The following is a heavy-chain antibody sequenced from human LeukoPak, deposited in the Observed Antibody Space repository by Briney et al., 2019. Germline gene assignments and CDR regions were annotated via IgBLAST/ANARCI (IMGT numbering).Heavy chain of an antibody. Sequence: ASVKVSCKASGYTFTSYYMHWVRQAPGQGLEWMGIINPSGGSTSYAQKFQGRVTMTRDTSTSTVYMELSSLRSEDTAVYYCASEPHDYGDYGSGFDYWGQGTLVAVSS. D-gene: IGHD4-17*01. CDR1: GYTFTSYY. J-gene: IGHJ4*02. V-gene: IGHV1-46*01. CDR2: INPSGGST. CDR3: ASEPHDYGDYGSGFDY.